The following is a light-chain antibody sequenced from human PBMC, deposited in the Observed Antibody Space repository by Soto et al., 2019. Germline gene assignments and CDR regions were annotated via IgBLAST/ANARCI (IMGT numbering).Light chain of an antibody. CDR2: DAS. J-gene: IGKJ4*01. V-gene: IGKV3-11*01. CDR1: QSVSSF. Sequence: ETVLTQPPATLSLSPGEGATLSCRASQSVSSFLAWYQQKPGQAPRLLIYDASNRATGIPARFSGSGSGTDFTLTISSLEPEDFAVYYCQQHTNWPLTFGGGTKVDI. CDR3: QQHTNWPLT.